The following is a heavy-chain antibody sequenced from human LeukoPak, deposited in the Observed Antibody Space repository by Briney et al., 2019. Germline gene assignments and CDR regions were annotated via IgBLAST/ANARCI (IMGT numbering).Heavy chain of an antibody. CDR1: GFTFSSYW. CDR2: IKQDGSEK. J-gene: IGHJ4*02. Sequence: GGSLRLSCAASGFTFSSYWMSWVRQAPGKGLEWVANIKQDGSEKYYVDSVKSRFTISRDNAKNSLYLQMNSLRAEDTAVYYCASSQCSSTSCYARALDYWGQGTLVTVSS. CDR3: ASSQCSSTSCYARALDY. V-gene: IGHV3-7*05. D-gene: IGHD2-2*01.